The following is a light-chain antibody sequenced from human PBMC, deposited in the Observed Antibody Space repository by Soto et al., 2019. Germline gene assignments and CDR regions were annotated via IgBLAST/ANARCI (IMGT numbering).Light chain of an antibody. V-gene: IGKV1-39*01. Sequence: DIQMTQSPSSLSASVGDRVTITCRASQSIGSHLNWYQQKPGKAPKLLIYAASHLQSGVPSRFSGSESGTRFTLTISSLQPEDFATYFCQQSYTAHWTFGQGTKVEIK. CDR3: QQSYTAHWT. J-gene: IGKJ1*01. CDR2: AAS. CDR1: QSIGSH.